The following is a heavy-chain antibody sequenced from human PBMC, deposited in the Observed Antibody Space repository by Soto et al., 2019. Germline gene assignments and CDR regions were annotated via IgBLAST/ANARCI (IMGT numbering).Heavy chain of an antibody. CDR3: ARSYYGSGSYPPGYYYYYGMDV. V-gene: IGHV1-69*13. J-gene: IGHJ6*02. D-gene: IGHD3-10*01. Sequence: SVKVSCKASGGTFSSYAISWVRQAPGQGLEWMGGIIPIFGTANYAQKFQGRVTITADESTSTAYMELSSLRSVDTAVYYCARSYYGSGSYPPGYYYYYGMDVWGQGTTVTVSS. CDR1: GGTFSSYA. CDR2: IIPIFGTA.